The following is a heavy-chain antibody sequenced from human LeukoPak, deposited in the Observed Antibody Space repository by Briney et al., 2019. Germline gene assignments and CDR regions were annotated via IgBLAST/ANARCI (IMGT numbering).Heavy chain of an antibody. CDR2: ISGSGGST. CDR1: GFTFSDYA. J-gene: IGHJ4*02. Sequence: PGGSLRLSCAASGFTFSDYAMSWVRQALGKGLKWVSVISGSGGSTYNADSVKGRFTISRDNSKNILYLQMNSLRAEDTAVYYCAKSVESAVTTNPYFDFWGQGALVTVSS. D-gene: IGHD4-17*01. V-gene: IGHV3-23*01. CDR3: AKSVESAVTTNPYFDF.